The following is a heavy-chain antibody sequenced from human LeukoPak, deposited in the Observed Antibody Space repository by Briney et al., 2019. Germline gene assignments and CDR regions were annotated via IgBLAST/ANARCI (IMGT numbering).Heavy chain of an antibody. CDR1: GYSFTSYW. CDR2: IYPGDSDT. V-gene: IGHV5-51*01. Sequence: GESLKISCKGSGYSFTSYWIGWVRQMPGKGLEWMGIIYPGDSDTRYSPSFQGQVTISADKSISTAYLQWSSLKASDTAMYYCARHREWDYVWRSDGYYFDYWGQGTLVTVSS. CDR3: ARHREWDYVWRSDGYYFDY. J-gene: IGHJ4*02. D-gene: IGHD3-16*01.